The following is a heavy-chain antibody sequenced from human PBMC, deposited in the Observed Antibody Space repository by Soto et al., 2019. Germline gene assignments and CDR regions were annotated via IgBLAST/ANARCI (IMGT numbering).Heavy chain of an antibody. J-gene: IGHJ6*02. CDR3: ARLETAMVYYYGMDV. D-gene: IGHD5-18*01. Sequence: PGESLKISCKGSGYSFTSYWIGWVRQMPGKGLEWMGIIYPGDSDTRYSPSFRGQVTISADKSISTAYLQWSSLKASDTAMYYCARLETAMVYYYGMDVWGQGTTVTVSS. CDR2: IYPGDSDT. V-gene: IGHV5-51*01. CDR1: GYSFTSYW.